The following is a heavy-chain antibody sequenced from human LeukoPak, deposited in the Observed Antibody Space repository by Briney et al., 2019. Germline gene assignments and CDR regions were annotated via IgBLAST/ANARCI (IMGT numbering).Heavy chain of an antibody. J-gene: IGHJ4*02. D-gene: IGHD1-26*01. CDR2: IRSKTDGGTT. V-gene: IGHV3-15*01. Sequence: PGGSLILSCAASGLTFSNAWMSWVRQAPGKGLEWVGRIRSKTDGGTTEYTAPVKGRFSISRDDSKNTLYLQMNSLKIEDTAVYYCTTGSPYSGSLFDNWGQGTLVTVSS. CDR3: TTGSPYSGSLFDN. CDR1: GLTFSNAW.